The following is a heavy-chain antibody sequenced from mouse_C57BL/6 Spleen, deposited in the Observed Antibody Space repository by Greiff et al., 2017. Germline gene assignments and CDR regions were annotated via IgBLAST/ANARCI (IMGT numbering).Heavy chain of an antibody. Sequence: EVKLVESGGGLVKPGGSLKLSCAASGFTFSDYGMHWVRQAPEKGLEWVAYISSGSSTIYYADTVKGRFTISRDNAKNTLFLQMTSLRSEDTAMYYCARDSSGYVWYFDVWGTGTTVTVSS. J-gene: IGHJ1*03. D-gene: IGHD3-2*01. V-gene: IGHV5-17*01. CDR3: ARDSSGYVWYFDV. CDR1: GFTFSDYG. CDR2: ISSGSSTI.